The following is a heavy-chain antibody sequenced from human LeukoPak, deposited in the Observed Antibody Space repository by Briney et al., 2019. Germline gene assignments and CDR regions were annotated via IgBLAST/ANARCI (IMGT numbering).Heavy chain of an antibody. CDR1: GGTCSSYA. D-gene: IGHD3-10*01. CDR3: ARATGVWFGELLPIDY. J-gene: IGHJ4*02. CDR2: IIPIFGTA. Sequence: SVKVSCKASGGTCSSYAISWVRQAPGQGLEWMGGIIPIFGTANYAQKFQGRVTITADKSTSTAYMELSSLRSEDTAVYYCARATGVWFGELLPIDYWGQGTLVTVSS. V-gene: IGHV1-69*06.